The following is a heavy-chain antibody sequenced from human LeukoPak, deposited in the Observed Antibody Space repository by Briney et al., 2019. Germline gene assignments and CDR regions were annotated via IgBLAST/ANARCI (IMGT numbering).Heavy chain of an antibody. CDR2: ISGRSSSYI. D-gene: IGHD3-10*01. CDR3: ARERYYDSGSGAFDI. CDR1: GFTFSSYS. Sequence: GGSLRLSCAASGFTFSSYSMNWVRQAPGKGLEWVSSISGRSSSYIYYADSVKGRFTISRDNAKNSLYLQTNSLRAEDTAVYYCARERYYDSGSGAFDIWRQGTMVTVSS. V-gene: IGHV3-21*01. J-gene: IGHJ3*02.